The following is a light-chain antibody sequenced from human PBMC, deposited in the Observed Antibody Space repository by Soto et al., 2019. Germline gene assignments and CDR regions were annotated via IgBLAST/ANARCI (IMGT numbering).Light chain of an antibody. J-gene: IGKJ2*01. CDR1: QSISVH. CDR2: AAS. Sequence: DIQMTQSPSSLSASVGDTVNITCRVSQSISVHLNWYQQKPGKVPKLLIYAASNLQSGVPSSFSGSGSETDFALTISSLQPEDFATYYCQQSYITPYTFGQGTKLQIK. CDR3: QQSYITPYT. V-gene: IGKV1-39*01.